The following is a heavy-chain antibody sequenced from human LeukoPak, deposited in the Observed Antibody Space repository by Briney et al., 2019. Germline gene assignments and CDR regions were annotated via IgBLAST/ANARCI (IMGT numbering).Heavy chain of an antibody. CDR2: ISYDGSNK. J-gene: IGHJ4*02. CDR1: GFTFSSYA. Sequence: GGSLRLSCAASGFTFSSYAMHWVRQAPGKGLEWVAVISYDGSNKYYADSVKGRFTISRDNAKNSLYLQMNSLRAEDTAVYYCAREVTPLRRRDGYNSKFAHFDYWGQGTLVTVSS. V-gene: IGHV3-30-3*01. CDR3: AREVTPLRRRDGYNSKFAHFDY. D-gene: IGHD5-24*01.